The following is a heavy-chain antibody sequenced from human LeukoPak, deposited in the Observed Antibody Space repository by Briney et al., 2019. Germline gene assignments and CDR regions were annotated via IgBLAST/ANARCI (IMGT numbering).Heavy chain of an antibody. Sequence: GGSLRLSCAASGFTFSSYGMHWVRQAPGKGLEWVAFIRYDGSNKYYADSVKGRFTISRDNSKNTLYLQMNSLRAEDTAVYYCAKDGNDYGDLGDAFDIWGQGTMVTVSS. J-gene: IGHJ3*02. CDR2: IRYDGSNK. CDR3: AKDGNDYGDLGDAFDI. CDR1: GFTFSSYG. V-gene: IGHV3-30*02. D-gene: IGHD4-17*01.